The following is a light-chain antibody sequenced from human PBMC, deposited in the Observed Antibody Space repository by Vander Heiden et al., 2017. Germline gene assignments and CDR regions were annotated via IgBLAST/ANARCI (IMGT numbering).Light chain of an antibody. J-gene: IGKJ4*01. CDR1: QSVLYSSNNKNY. Sequence: DIVMTQSPDSLAVSLGERATINCKSSQSVLYSSNNKNYLAWYQQKPGQPPKLLISWASTRESGVPDRFSGSGSGTDFTLTISSLQAEDVAVYYCQQDYSTPLTFGGGTKVEIK. V-gene: IGKV4-1*01. CDR3: QQDYSTPLT. CDR2: WAS.